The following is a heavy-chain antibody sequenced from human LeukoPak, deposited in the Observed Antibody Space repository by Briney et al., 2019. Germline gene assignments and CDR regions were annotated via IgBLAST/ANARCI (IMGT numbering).Heavy chain of an antibody. J-gene: IGHJ5*02. V-gene: IGHV4-34*01. D-gene: IGHD3-22*01. Sequence: SETLSLTCAVYGGSFSGYYWSWIRQPPGQGLEWIGEINHSGSTNYNPSLKSRVTISVDTSKNQFSLKLSSVTAADTAVYYCARGPGRAPVERDSSGYYQNWFDHWGQGTLVTVSS. CDR2: INHSGST. CDR3: ARGPGRAPVERDSSGYYQNWFDH. CDR1: GGSFSGYY.